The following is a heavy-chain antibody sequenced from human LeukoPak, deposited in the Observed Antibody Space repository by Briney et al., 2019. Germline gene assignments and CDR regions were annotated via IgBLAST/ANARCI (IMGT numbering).Heavy chain of an antibody. V-gene: IGHV3-21*01. Sequence: PGGSLRLSCAASGFAFSNHAMTWVRLAPRKGLEWVSSFGLAGHTHYADSVKGRFTISRDNAKNSLYLQMNSLRAEDTAVYYCARDLSSSSWYSPEYYYYGMDVWGQGTTVTVSS. CDR2: SFGLAGHT. CDR3: ARDLSSSSWYSPEYYYYGMDV. CDR1: GFAFSNHA. J-gene: IGHJ6*02. D-gene: IGHD6-13*01.